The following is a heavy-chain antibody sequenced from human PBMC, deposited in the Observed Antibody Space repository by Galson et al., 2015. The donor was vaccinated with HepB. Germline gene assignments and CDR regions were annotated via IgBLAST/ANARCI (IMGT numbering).Heavy chain of an antibody. J-gene: IGHJ5*02. V-gene: IGHV3-15*01. CDR1: GFTFSNAW. CDR3: ITEYFFDP. Sequence: SLRLSCAASGFTFSNAWMSWVRQAPGKGLECVGRIKTKIDGGTTDYCAPVKGRFTVSRDDSKNTLYLQMNSLKIEGTAVYYCITEYFFDPWGQGTLVTVSS. D-gene: IGHD2/OR15-2a*01. CDR2: IKTKIDGGTT.